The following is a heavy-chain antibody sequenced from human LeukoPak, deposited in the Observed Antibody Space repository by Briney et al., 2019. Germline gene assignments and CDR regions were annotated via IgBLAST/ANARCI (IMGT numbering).Heavy chain of an antibody. Sequence: GGTLRLSCAVSGFSFSSYGMNWVRQAPGKGLEWVSYIISSISTIYYADSVKGRFTISRDNAKKSLYLQMNSLRAEDTAVYYCARDFRMGATDYDAFDIWGQGTMVTVSS. J-gene: IGHJ3*02. CDR3: ARDFRMGATDYDAFDI. CDR1: GFSFSSYG. D-gene: IGHD1-26*01. V-gene: IGHV3-48*01. CDR2: IISSISTI.